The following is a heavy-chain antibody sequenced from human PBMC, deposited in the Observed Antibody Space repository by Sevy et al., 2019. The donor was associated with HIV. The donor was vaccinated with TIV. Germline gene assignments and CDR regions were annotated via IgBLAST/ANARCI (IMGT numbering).Heavy chain of an antibody. Sequence: GESLKISCKGSGYSFTSYWIGWVRQMPGKGLEWMGIIYPGDSDTRYSPSFQGQVTISADKSISTSYLQWSSLKSSDTAMYYCASSYSTGIQLWYYWGQGTLVTVSS. CDR1: GYSFTSYW. CDR3: ASSYSTGIQLWYY. D-gene: IGHD5-18*01. V-gene: IGHV5-51*01. J-gene: IGHJ4*02. CDR2: IYPGDSDT.